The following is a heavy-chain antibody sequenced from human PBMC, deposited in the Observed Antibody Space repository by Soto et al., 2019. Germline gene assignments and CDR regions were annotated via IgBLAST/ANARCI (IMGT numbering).Heavy chain of an antibody. Sequence: GASVKVSCKAPGYTFTSYAIHWVRQAPGQRLEWMGWINAGNGNTKYSQNFQGRVTITRDTSASTAYMELSSLRSEDTAVYYCARDLGVGAASDYWGQGTLVTVSS. CDR1: GYTFTSYA. CDR2: INAGNGNT. D-gene: IGHD1-26*01. CDR3: ARDLGVGAASDY. V-gene: IGHV1-3*01. J-gene: IGHJ4*02.